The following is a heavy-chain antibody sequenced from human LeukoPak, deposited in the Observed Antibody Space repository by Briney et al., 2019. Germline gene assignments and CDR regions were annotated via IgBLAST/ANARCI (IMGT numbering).Heavy chain of an antibody. D-gene: IGHD1-7*01. CDR3: FPYAGELFDY. CDR1: GFTFSIYA. CDR2: ISGNGDK. V-gene: IGHV3-23*01. Sequence: GESQRLSCAASGFTFSIYAMTWVRQAPGKGLEWVSAISGNGDKYYADSVKGRFTVSRDNSKNTLYLQMNSLSPDDTAVYYCFPYAGELFDYRGQGTLVTVS. J-gene: IGHJ4*02.